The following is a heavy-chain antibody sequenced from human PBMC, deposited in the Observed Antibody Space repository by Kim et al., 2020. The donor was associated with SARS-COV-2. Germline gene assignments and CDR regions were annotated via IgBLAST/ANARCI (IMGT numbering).Heavy chain of an antibody. Sequence: GGSLRLSCAASGFTFSSYGMHWVRQAPGKGLEWVAVIWYDGSNKYYADSVKGRFTISRDNSKNTLYLQMNSLRAEDTAVYYCAKDEGDYDILTAPDYWGQGTLVTVSS. CDR1: GFTFSSYG. V-gene: IGHV3-33*06. J-gene: IGHJ4*02. CDR2: IWYDGSNK. D-gene: IGHD3-9*01. CDR3: AKDEGDYDILTAPDY.